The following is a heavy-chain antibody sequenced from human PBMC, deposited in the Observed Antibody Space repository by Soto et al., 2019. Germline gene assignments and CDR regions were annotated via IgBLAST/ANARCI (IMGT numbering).Heavy chain of an antibody. D-gene: IGHD1-1*01. Sequence: QVQLVQSGAEVMKPGASVKVSCMSFGYTFTTYHMYWVRQAPGQGLEWMGKINPSGGGTRYAHRFQGRVTMTRDTSTSTVYMELSGLTSEDTAVYYCTRAFPGPTGTTTFDKWGQGTLVTVSS. V-gene: IGHV1-46*03. J-gene: IGHJ4*02. CDR1: GYTFTTYH. CDR3: TRAFPGPTGTTTFDK. CDR2: INPSGGGT.